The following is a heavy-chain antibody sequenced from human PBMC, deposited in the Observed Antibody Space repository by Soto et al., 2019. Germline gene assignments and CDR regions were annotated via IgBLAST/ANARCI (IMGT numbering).Heavy chain of an antibody. V-gene: IGHV1-69*12. CDR1: GGTFSSYA. CDR3: ASLIAAAGPPHSPRYYYGMDV. J-gene: IGHJ6*02. Sequence: QVQLVQSGAEVKKPGSSVKVSCKASGGTFSSYAISWVRQAPGQGLEWMGGIIPIFGTADYAQKFQGRVTITADESTSTAYMELSSLRSKDTAVYYCASLIAAAGPPHSPRYYYGMDVWGQGTTVTVSS. D-gene: IGHD6-13*01. CDR2: IIPIFGTA.